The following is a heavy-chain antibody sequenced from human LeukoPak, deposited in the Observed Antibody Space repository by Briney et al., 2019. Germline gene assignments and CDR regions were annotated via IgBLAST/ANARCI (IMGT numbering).Heavy chain of an antibody. Sequence: SETLSLTCAVYGGSFSGYYWSWIRQPPGKGPEWIGEINHSGSTNYNPSLKSRVTISVDTSKNQFSLKLSSVTAADTAVYYCARANSQWTQYFDWTGHMDVWGQGTTVTVSS. J-gene: IGHJ6*02. CDR2: INHSGST. CDR3: ARANSQWTQYFDWTGHMDV. D-gene: IGHD3-9*01. V-gene: IGHV4-34*01. CDR1: GGSFSGYY.